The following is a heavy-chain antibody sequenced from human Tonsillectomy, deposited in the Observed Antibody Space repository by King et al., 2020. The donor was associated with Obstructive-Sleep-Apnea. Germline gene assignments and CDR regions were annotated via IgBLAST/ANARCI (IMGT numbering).Heavy chain of an antibody. CDR1: GFTFSDYY. V-gene: IGHV3-11*01. D-gene: IGHD1-26*01. CDR2: ISSSGSTI. J-gene: IGHJ4*02. Sequence: VQLVESGGGLVKPGGSLRLSCAASGFTFSDYYMSWIRQAPGKGLEWVSYISSSGSTIYYADSVKGRFTISRDNVKNSLYLQMNSLRAEDPAVYYCAVDQTWELPPYFDYWGQGTLVTVSS. CDR3: AVDQTWELPPYFDY.